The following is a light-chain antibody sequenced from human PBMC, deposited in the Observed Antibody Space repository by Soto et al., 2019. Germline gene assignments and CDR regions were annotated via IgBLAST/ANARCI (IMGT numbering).Light chain of an antibody. CDR2: GAS. V-gene: IGKV3-15*01. CDR3: QQYNNWPYT. Sequence: EIVMTQSPATLSVSPGERATLSCRASQSVSSNLAWYQQKPGQAPRLLIYGASTRATGIPGRFSGSGSGTEFSLTISSLQSEDFAVYYCQQYNNWPYTCGQGTKLELK. CDR1: QSVSSN. J-gene: IGKJ2*01.